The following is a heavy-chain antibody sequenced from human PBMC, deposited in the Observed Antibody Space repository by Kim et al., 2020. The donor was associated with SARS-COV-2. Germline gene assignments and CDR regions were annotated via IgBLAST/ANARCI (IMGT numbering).Heavy chain of an antibody. J-gene: IGHJ6*03. CDR3: AKMVWSGSKLHYYMDV. Sequence: GGSLRLSCAASGFTFSTYGMYWVRQAPGKGLEWVAVIADDGSNKDYEDSVKGRFTVSRDNSENMLYLQMNSLRVEDTAVYYCAKMVWSGSKLHYYMDVWGKGTAVTVSS. D-gene: IGHD3-3*01. V-gene: IGHV3-30*18. CDR1: GFTFSTYG. CDR2: IADDGSNK.